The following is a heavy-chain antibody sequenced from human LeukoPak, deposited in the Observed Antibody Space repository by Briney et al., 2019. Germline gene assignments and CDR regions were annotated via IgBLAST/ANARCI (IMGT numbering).Heavy chain of an antibody. CDR1: GGSISNSSYN. V-gene: IGHV4-39*01. D-gene: IGHD6-19*01. CDR2: MYYSGRT. J-gene: IGHJ3*02. Sequence: SETLSLTCTVSGGSISNSSYNWGGIRQAPGKGLEWIGSMYYSGRTHYNPSLKSRVTISVDTSKNQFSLKLSSVTASDTTVYYCSSSGSDDGFDIWGQGTMVTVTS. CDR3: SSSGSDDGFDI.